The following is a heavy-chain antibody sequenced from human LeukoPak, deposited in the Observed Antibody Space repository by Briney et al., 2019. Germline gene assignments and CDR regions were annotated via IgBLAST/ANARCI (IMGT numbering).Heavy chain of an antibody. CDR3: ITRAN. J-gene: IGHJ4*02. CDR2: IKSKTDGGTT. V-gene: IGHV3-15*01. CDR1: GFPFSNAW. Sequence: PGGSLRLSCTASGFPFSNAWMNWVRQAPGKGLEWVGRIKSKTDGGTTDYAAPVKGRFTISRDDSENTVYLQMSSLQIEDTAVYCCITRANWGQGTLVTVSS.